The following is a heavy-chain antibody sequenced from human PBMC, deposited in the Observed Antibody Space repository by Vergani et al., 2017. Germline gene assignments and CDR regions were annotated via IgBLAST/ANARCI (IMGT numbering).Heavy chain of an antibody. Sequence: QVQLQQWGAGLLKPSETLSLTCAVYGGSFSGYYWSWIRQPPGKGLEWIGEINHSGSTNYNPSLKSRVTISVDTSKTQFSLKLRAVTAADTAVYYCARGGGSPPVSKRRKRQAFDIWGQGTMVTVSS. CDR2: INHSGST. CDR1: GGSFSGYY. D-gene: IGHD3-16*01. CDR3: ARGGGSPPVSKRRKRQAFDI. V-gene: IGHV4-34*01. J-gene: IGHJ3*02.